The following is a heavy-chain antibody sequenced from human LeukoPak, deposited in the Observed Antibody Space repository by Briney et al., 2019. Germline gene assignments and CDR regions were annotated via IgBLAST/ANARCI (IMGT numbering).Heavy chain of an antibody. CDR3: ARGGKVLNTEVRGALVSRDGFDI. CDR1: GYTFTGYC. D-gene: IGHD3-10*01. CDR2: INPNSGRT. V-gene: IGHV1-2*02. Sequence: ASVKVSCKASGYTFTGYCLNWVRQAPGQGLEWMGWINPNSGRTKFAQKIQDRVTMTRDTSISTAYMELSRLRSDDTAVYYCARGGKVLNTEVRGALVSRDGFDIWGQGAMVTVSS. J-gene: IGHJ3*02.